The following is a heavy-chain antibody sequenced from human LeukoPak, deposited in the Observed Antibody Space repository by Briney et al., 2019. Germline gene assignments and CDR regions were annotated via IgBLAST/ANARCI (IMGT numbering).Heavy chain of an antibody. CDR1: GGTLNSYP. CDR3: ARSVASADAGANWFDP. D-gene: IGHD2-2*01. CDR2: IIPVLGRV. Sequence: SVTVSCKPSGGTLNSYPIVWVRQAPGQGLEWMGRIIPVLGRVNYAQQFQGRVTISADISTTTVFLELTSLRSEDTAVYYCARSVASADAGANWFDPWGQGTLVTVSS. V-gene: IGHV1-69*02. J-gene: IGHJ5*02.